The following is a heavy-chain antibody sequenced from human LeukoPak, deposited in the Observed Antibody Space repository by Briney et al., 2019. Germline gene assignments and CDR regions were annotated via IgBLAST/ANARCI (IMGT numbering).Heavy chain of an antibody. D-gene: IGHD3-10*01. CDR3: ARSPYESGTPPTRLED. J-gene: IGHJ4*02. Sequence: GGSLRLSCAASGFTFSDCYMNWIRQAPGKGLEWISYVSCGSTYTNYADSVKGRFTVSRDNAKNSLSLQMSSLRAEDTAVYYCARSPYESGTPPTRLEDWGQGTLVTVSS. CDR1: GFTFSDCY. CDR2: VSCGSTYT. V-gene: IGHV3-11*03.